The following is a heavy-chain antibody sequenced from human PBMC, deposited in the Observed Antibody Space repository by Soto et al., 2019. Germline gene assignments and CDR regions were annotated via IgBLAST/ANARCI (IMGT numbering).Heavy chain of an antibody. J-gene: IGHJ6*03. Sequence: SETLSLTCTVSGGSISSYYWSWIRQPPGKGLEWIGYIYYSGSTNYNPSLKSRVTISVDTSKNQFSLKLSSVTAADTAVYYCARGVTTVTRGYYYYMDVWGKGTTVTVSS. D-gene: IGHD4-17*01. V-gene: IGHV4-59*01. CDR2: IYYSGST. CDR3: ARGVTTVTRGYYYYMDV. CDR1: GGSISSYY.